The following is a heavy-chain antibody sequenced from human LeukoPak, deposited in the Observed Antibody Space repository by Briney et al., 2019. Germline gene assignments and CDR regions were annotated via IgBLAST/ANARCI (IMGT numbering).Heavy chain of an antibody. J-gene: IGHJ3*02. Sequence: PSETLSLTCTVSGGSIGSGSYYWTWIRQPAGKGLEWIGRIYSSGSTNYCPSLKSRVTISLDTSKNQFSLKLSSVTAADTAVYYCARDPHYYDSSGVNDAFDIWGQGTMVTVSS. CDR1: GGSIGSGSYY. D-gene: IGHD3-22*01. CDR3: ARDPHYYDSSGVNDAFDI. V-gene: IGHV4-61*02. CDR2: IYSSGST.